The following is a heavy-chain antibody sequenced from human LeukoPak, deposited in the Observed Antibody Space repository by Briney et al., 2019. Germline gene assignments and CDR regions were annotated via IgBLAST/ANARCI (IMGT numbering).Heavy chain of an antibody. J-gene: IGHJ2*01. CDR1: GYTFTSYY. CDR2: INPSGGST. CDR3: ARVSYGQLWYFDL. D-gene: IGHD5-18*01. V-gene: IGHV1-46*01. Sequence: GASVKVSCKASGYTFTSYYMHWVRQAPGQGLEWMGIINPSGGSTSYAQKFRGRVTMTRDTSTSTVYMELSSLRSEDTAVYYCARVSYGQLWYFDLWGRGTLVTVSS.